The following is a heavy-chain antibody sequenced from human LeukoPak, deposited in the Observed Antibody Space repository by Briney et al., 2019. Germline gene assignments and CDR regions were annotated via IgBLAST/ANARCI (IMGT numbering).Heavy chain of an antibody. Sequence: GGSLRLSCAASGFTFSSYAMSWVRQAPGKGLEWVSAISGSGSSTYYADSVKGRFTISRDNSKNTLYLQMNSLRAEDTAVYYCAKVSYGSVAGTLDYWGQGTLVTVSS. D-gene: IGHD6-19*01. J-gene: IGHJ4*02. CDR3: AKVSYGSVAGTLDY. V-gene: IGHV3-23*01. CDR1: GFTFSSYA. CDR2: ISGSGSST.